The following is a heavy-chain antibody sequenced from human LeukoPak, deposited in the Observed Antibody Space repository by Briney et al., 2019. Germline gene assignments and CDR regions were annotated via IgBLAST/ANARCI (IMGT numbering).Heavy chain of an antibody. V-gene: IGHV3-33*06. Sequence: GGSLRLSCAASGFTFSSYGMHWVRQAPGKGLEWVAVIWYDGSNKYYADSVKGRFTISRDNSKNTLYLQMNSLRAEDTAVYYCAKGLIPGDSVHYYYMDVWGKGTTVTVSS. CDR2: IWYDGSNK. CDR1: GFTFSSYG. D-gene: IGHD3-16*01. CDR3: AKGLIPGDSVHYYYMDV. J-gene: IGHJ6*03.